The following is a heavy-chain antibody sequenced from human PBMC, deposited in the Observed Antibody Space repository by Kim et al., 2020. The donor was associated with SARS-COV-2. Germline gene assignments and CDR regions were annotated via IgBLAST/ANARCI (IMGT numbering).Heavy chain of an antibody. CDR2: INHSGST. V-gene: IGHV4-34*01. CDR3: ARETRECSGGSCYRFHDY. J-gene: IGHJ4*01. D-gene: IGHD2-15*01. Sequence: SETLSLTCAVYGGSFSGYYWSWIRQPPGKGLEWIGEINHSGSTNYNPSLKSRVTISVDTSKNQFSLKLSSVTAADTAVYSCARETRECSGGSCYRFHDY. CDR1: GGSFSGYY.